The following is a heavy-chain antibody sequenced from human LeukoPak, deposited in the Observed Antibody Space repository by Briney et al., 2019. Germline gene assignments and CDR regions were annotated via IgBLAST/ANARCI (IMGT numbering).Heavy chain of an antibody. Sequence: SGGSLRLSCAASGFTFSSYWMYWVRQAPGKGLVWVSRINSDENSISYADSVKGRFTISRDNAKNTVYLQMNSLRAEDTAVYYCARRRPGHGIDYWGQGTLVTVSS. CDR1: GFTFSSYW. CDR2: INSDENSI. CDR3: ARRRPGHGIDY. D-gene: IGHD1-14*01. J-gene: IGHJ4*02. V-gene: IGHV3-74*01.